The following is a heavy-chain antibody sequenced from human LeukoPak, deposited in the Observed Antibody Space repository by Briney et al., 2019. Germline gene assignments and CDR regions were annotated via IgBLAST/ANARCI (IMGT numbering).Heavy chain of an antibody. V-gene: IGHV4-59*08. Sequence: SETLSLTCTVSGGSISSYYWSWIRQPPGKGLEWIGYIYYSGSTNYNPSLKSRVTISVDTYKNQFSLKLSSVTAADTAVYYCARHDYGSGSYPPFDYWGQGTLVTVSS. CDR3: ARHDYGSGSYPPFDY. CDR1: GGSISSYY. D-gene: IGHD3-10*01. CDR2: IYYSGST. J-gene: IGHJ4*02.